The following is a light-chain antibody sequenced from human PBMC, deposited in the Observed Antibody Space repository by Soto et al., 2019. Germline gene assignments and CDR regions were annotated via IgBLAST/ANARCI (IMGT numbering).Light chain of an antibody. CDR1: QSISTW. CDR3: QQYNSFSTWT. Sequence: DIQVTQSPSTLSASVGDRVTITCRASQSISTWLAWYQQKPGKAPKLLIYKASSLERGVPSRFSGSGSGTEFTLTISGLQPDDFATYFCQQYNSFSTWTFGQGTKVEIK. J-gene: IGKJ1*01. V-gene: IGKV1-5*03. CDR2: KAS.